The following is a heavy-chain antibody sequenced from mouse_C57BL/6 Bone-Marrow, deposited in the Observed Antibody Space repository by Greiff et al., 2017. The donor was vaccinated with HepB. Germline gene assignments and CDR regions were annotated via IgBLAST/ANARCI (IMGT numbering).Heavy chain of an antibody. D-gene: IGHD2-5*01. CDR2: IHPSDSDT. CDR1: GYTFTSYW. Sequence: QVQLKESGAELVKPGASVKVSCKASGYTFTSYWMHWVKQRPGQGLEWIGRIHPSDSDTNYNQKFKGKATLTVDKSSSTAYMQLSSLTSEDSAVYYCATQAYYSNPGAWFAYWGQGTLVTVSA. CDR3: ATQAYYSNPGAWFAY. V-gene: IGHV1-74*01. J-gene: IGHJ3*01.